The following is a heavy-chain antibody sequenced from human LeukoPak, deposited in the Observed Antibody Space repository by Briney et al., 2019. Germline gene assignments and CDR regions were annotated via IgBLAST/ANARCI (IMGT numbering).Heavy chain of an antibody. J-gene: IGHJ4*02. CDR2: ISSSSSTI. CDR3: ARDLTMAAAVPMGY. D-gene: IGHD6-13*01. Sequence: GGSLRLSCAASGFTFSTYSMNWVRQAPGKGLEWVSYISSSSSTIYYADSVKGRFPISRDNAKSSLYLQMNSLRAEDTAVYYCARDLTMAAAVPMGYWGQGTLVTVSS. CDR1: GFTFSTYS. V-gene: IGHV3-48*01.